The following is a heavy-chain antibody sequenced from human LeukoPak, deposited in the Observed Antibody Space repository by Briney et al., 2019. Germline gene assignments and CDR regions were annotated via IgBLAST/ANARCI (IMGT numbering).Heavy chain of an antibody. V-gene: IGHV3-7*05. J-gene: IGHJ5*02. CDR2: IKQDGSGK. CDR3: ARYSYGPENWFDP. D-gene: IGHD5-18*01. Sequence: AGSLRLSCAASGFTFSSYSMSWVRQAPGKGLEWVANIKQDGSGKYYVDSVKGRFTISRDNAKNSLYLQMNSLRAEDTAVYYCARYSYGPENWFDPWGQGTLVTVSS. CDR1: GFTFSSYS.